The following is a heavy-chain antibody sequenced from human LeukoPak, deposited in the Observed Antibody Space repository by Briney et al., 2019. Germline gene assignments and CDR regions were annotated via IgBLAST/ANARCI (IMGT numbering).Heavy chain of an antibody. Sequence: GGSLRLSCAASGFTFSSYAMSWVRQAPGKGLEGVSAISGSGGSTYYADSVKGRFTISRDNSKNTLYLQMNSLRAEDTAVYYCAKDLSGGSLYYFDYWGQGTLVTVSS. J-gene: IGHJ4*02. CDR1: GFTFSSYA. V-gene: IGHV3-23*01. CDR3: AKDLSGGSLYYFDY. CDR2: ISGSGGST. D-gene: IGHD1-26*01.